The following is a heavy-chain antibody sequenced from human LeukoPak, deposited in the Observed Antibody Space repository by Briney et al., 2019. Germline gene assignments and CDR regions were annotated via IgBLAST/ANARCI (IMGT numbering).Heavy chain of an antibody. CDR2: IYYSGSA. J-gene: IGHJ4*02. CDR1: GGSISSSSYY. V-gene: IGHV4-39*07. D-gene: IGHD1-14*01. CDR3: ARGPIRTGGYYYFDY. Sequence: SETLSLTCTVSGGSISSSSYYWGWIRQPPGKGLEWIGSIYYSGSAYYNPSLKSRVTISVDTSKDQFSLKLSSVTAADTAVYYCARGPIRTGGYYYFDYWGQGTLVTVSS.